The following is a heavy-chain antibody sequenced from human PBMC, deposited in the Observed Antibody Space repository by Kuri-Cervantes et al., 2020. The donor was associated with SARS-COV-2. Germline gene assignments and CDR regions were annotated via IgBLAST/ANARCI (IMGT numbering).Heavy chain of an antibody. CDR2: IYTSGST. V-gene: IGHV4-4*07. CDR1: GGSISSYY. J-gene: IGHJ3*02. D-gene: IGHD3-3*01. Sequence: GSLRLSCTVSGGSISSYYWSWIRQPAGKGLEWIGRIYTSGSTNYNPSLKSRVTTSVDTSKNQFSLKLSSVTAADTAVYYCASSYDFWSGSWAFDIWGQGTMVTVSS. CDR3: ASSYDFWSGSWAFDI.